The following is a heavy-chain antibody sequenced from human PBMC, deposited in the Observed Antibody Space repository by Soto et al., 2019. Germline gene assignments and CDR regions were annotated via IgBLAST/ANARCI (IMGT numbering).Heavy chain of an antibody. CDR1: GGTFSSYA. J-gene: IGHJ4*02. CDR2: IIPIFGTA. CDR3: ARADGYCSSTSCYSFVY. Sequence: QVQLVQSGAEVKKPGSSVKVSCKASGGTFSSYAISWVRQAPGQGLEWMGGIIPIFGTANYAQKFQGRVTITADKSTSSAYMELSSLRSEDTAVYYCARADGYCSSTSCYSFVYWGQGTLVTVSS. V-gene: IGHV1-69*06. D-gene: IGHD2-2*03.